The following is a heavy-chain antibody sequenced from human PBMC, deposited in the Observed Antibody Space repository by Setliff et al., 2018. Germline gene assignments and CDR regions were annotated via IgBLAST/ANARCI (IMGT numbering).Heavy chain of an antibody. J-gene: IGHJ5*02. CDR1: GYTFRSYA. Sequence: ASVKVSCKASGYTFRSYAMNWVRQAPGQGLEWIGWISGYDGSSNHVQKLQGRVIMTTDTSTNTAYMELRSLTSDDTAVYYCARDRSRGPNYFDPWGQGTQVTVSS. CDR3: ARDRSRGPNYFDP. D-gene: IGHD1-7*01. CDR2: ISGYDGSS. V-gene: IGHV1-18*01.